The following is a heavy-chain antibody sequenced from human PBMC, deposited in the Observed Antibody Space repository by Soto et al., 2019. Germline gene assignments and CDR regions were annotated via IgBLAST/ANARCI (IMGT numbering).Heavy chain of an antibody. CDR3: ARNYGAKPWSWFFDL. CDR1: GASISSGGYY. CDR2: IYYSGST. D-gene: IGHD4-17*01. J-gene: IGHJ2*01. Sequence: NPSETLSLTCTVSGASISSGGYYWSWIRQRPGKGLEWIGYIYYSGSTYYNPSLKSRVTISVDTSENQFSLELSSVTAADTAVYYCARNYGAKPWSWFFDLWGRGTLVTVSS. V-gene: IGHV4-31*03.